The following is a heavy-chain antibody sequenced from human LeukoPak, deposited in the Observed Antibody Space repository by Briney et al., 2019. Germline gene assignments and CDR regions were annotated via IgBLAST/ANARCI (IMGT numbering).Heavy chain of an antibody. Sequence: PGRSLRLSCAASGFTFDDYAMHWVRQAPGKGLEWVSGISWNSGSIGYADSVKGRFTISRDNAKNSLYLQMNSLRAEDTALYYCAKGRTYYDFWIPFHYWGQGTLVTVSS. CDR3: AKGRTYYDFWIPFHY. V-gene: IGHV3-9*01. J-gene: IGHJ4*02. CDR2: ISWNSGSI. D-gene: IGHD3-3*01. CDR1: GFTFDDYA.